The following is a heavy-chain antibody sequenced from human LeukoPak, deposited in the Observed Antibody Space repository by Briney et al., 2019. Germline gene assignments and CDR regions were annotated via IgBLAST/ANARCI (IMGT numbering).Heavy chain of an antibody. CDR3: AKDINDSSGYYYGYFQH. CDR1: GFIFNNYA. D-gene: IGHD3-22*01. J-gene: IGHJ1*01. CDR2: ISWNSGSI. Sequence: GGSLRLSCAGSGFIFNNYAMHWVRQPPGKGLEWVSGISWNSGSIDYADSVKGRFTISRDNAKNSLYLQMNSLRAEDTALYYCAKDINDSSGYYYGYFQHWGQGTLVTVSS. V-gene: IGHV3-9*01.